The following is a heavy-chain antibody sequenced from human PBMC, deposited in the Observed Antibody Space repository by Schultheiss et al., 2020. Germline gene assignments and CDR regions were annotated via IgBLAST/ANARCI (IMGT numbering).Heavy chain of an antibody. CDR2: IGTAGDT. CDR3: AKDLGIAVAEPGD. J-gene: IGHJ4*02. V-gene: IGHV3-13*01. CDR1: GFTFSSYD. D-gene: IGHD6-19*01. Sequence: GGSLRLSCAASGFTFSSYDMHWVRQATGKGLEWVSAIGTAGDTYYPGSVKGRFTISRDNSKNTLYLQMNSLRAEDTAVYYCAKDLGIAVAEPGDWGQGTLVTVSS.